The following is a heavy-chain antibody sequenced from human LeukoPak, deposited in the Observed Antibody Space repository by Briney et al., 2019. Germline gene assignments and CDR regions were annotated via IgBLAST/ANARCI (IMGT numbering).Heavy chain of an antibody. Sequence: PSETLSLTCTVSGGPISSSSYYWGWVRQPPGKGLEWIGSIKFTGTPNYNPSLRSRVTISVDTSKNQFSLKLSSVTAADTAVYYCASYDFWSGPMDAWGKGTTVIVSS. CDR2: IKFTGTP. J-gene: IGHJ6*04. D-gene: IGHD3-3*01. V-gene: IGHV4-39*01. CDR3: ASYDFWSGPMDA. CDR1: GGPISSSSYY.